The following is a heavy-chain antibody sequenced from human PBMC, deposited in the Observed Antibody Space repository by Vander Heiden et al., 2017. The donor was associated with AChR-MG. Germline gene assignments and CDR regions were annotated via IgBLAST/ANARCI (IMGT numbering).Heavy chain of an antibody. CDR2: IIPIFGTA. CDR3: ARGIQLWTSEADYFDY. V-gene: IGHV1-69*01. D-gene: IGHD5-18*01. J-gene: IGHJ4*02. Sequence: QVQLVQSGAEVKKPGSSAQVSCKASGGTFSSYAISWVRQAPGQGLEWMGGIIPIFGTANYAQKLQGRVTITADESTSTAYMELSSLRSEDTAVYYCARGIQLWTSEADYFDYWGQGTLVTVSS. CDR1: GGTFSSYA.